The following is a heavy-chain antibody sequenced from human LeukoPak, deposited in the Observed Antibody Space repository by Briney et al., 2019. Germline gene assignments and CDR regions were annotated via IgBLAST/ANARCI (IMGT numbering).Heavy chain of an antibody. V-gene: IGHV4-4*07. CDR1: GGSISSYY. Sequence: SETLSLTRTVSGGSISSYYWSWLRQPAGKGLEWIGRIYISGTTNYNPSLKSRVTISVDTSKNQFSLKLSSVTAADTALYYCAREFDIWGQGTLVTVSS. J-gene: IGHJ4*02. D-gene: IGHD2-15*01. CDR3: AREFDI. CDR2: IYISGTT.